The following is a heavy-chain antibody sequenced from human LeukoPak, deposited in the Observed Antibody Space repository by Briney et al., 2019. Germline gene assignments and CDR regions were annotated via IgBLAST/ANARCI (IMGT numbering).Heavy chain of an antibody. V-gene: IGHV1-18*01. D-gene: IGHD4-23*01. Sequence: ASVKVSCKASGYTFPNYGITWVRQAPGQGLEWMGWISAHNGNTDYAQNLQGRVTMTTETSTSTAYMELRNLRSDDTAVYYCARVSYGGNYFDYWGQGTLVTVSS. CDR2: ISAHNGNT. J-gene: IGHJ4*02. CDR3: ARVSYGGNYFDY. CDR1: GYTFPNYG.